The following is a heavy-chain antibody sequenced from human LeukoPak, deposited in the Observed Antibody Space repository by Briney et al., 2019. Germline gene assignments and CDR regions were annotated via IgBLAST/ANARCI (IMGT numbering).Heavy chain of an antibody. CDR2: ISGSGGGT. CDR3: AKRNNCGGNCYHFDY. D-gene: IGHD2-21*02. V-gene: IGHV3-23*01. Sequence: GXXLRLSCAASGFTFSSYAMSWVRQPPGKGLEWVSSISGSGGGTYYADSVKGRFTISRDKYKNTLYLQMNSLRAEDTAVYYCAKRNNCGGNCYHFDYWGQGTLVTVSS. CDR1: GFTFSSYA. J-gene: IGHJ4*02.